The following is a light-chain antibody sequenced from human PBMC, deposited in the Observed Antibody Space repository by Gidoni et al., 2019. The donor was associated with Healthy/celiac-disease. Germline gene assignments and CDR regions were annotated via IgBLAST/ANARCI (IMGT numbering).Light chain of an antibody. CDR2: WAS. J-gene: IGKJ4*01. CDR3: QQYYSTPPT. V-gene: IGKV4-1*01. CDR1: QSVLYSSHNKNY. Sequence: DIVMTQSPDSLAVSLGERATINCKSSQSVLYSSHNKNYLAWYQQKPGQPPKLLIYWASTRESGVPDRFSGSGSGTEFTLTISSLQAEDVAVYYCQQYYSTPPTFGGGTKVEIK.